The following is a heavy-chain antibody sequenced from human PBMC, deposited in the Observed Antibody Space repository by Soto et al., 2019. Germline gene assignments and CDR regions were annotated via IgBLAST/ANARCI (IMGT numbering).Heavy chain of an antibody. J-gene: IGHJ5*01. CDR3: AREGDARWLDS. V-gene: IGHV3-72*01. CDR1: GFSVSGWY. D-gene: IGHD1-26*01. Sequence: EVQLVESGGDLVQPGGSARLSCAASGFSVSGWYMDWVRQAPGKGLEWVARLKDRSQNYATEYAASVKGRFTVSRRPSQNSIFLQMNSLKIEDTAVYYCAREGDARWLDSWGQGTLVTVS. CDR2: LKDRSQNYAT.